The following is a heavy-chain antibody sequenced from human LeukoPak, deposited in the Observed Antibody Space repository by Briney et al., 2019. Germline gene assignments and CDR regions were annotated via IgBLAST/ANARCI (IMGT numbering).Heavy chain of an antibody. Sequence: AGSLRLSCAASGFTFSSYTMNWVRQAPGKGLEWVSSISSGSNYMYYADSLKGRFTISRDNARNSLYLQMNSLRAEDTAVYYCAREAYCSGGSCYYFDYWGQGTLVTVSS. J-gene: IGHJ4*02. V-gene: IGHV3-21*03. CDR2: ISSGSNYM. CDR3: AREAYCSGGSCYYFDY. D-gene: IGHD2-15*01. CDR1: GFTFSSYT.